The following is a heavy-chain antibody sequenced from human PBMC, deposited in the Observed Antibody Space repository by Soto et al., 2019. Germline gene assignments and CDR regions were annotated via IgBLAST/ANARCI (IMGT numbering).Heavy chain of an antibody. CDR2: ITSYGDTT. CDR1: GFTFSTYA. CDR3: ANSPTTVAGTNYYFDY. J-gene: IGHJ4*02. D-gene: IGHD6-19*01. V-gene: IGHV3-23*01. Sequence: GSLRVSCAASGFTFSTYAMSWVRQAPGKGLEWVSGITSYGDTTYYADSVKGRFSISRDNSKNTLYLQMNGLRVEDTAVYYCANSPTTVAGTNYYFDYWGQGTLVTVSS.